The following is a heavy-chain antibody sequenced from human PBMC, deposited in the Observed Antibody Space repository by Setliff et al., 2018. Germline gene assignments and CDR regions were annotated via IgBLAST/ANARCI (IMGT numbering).Heavy chain of an antibody. V-gene: IGHV4-39*07. CDR2: IYYSGST. CDR3: ARGYYYGSGTDY. CDR1: GGSISSSSYY. J-gene: IGHJ4*02. D-gene: IGHD3-10*01. Sequence: SETLSLTCTVSGGSISSSSYYRGWIRQPPGKGLEWIGSIYYSGSTYYNPSLKSRVTISVDTSKNQFSLKLSSVTAADTAVYYCARGYYYGSGTDYWGQGTLVTVTS.